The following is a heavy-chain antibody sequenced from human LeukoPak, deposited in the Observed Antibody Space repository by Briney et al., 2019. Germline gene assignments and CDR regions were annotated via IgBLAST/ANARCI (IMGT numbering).Heavy chain of an antibody. Sequence: ASVKVSCKASGYTFTSYAMHWVRQAPGQRLEWMGWINAGNGNTKYSQKFQGRVTITRDTSASTAYMELSSLRSEDTAAYYCARDPITMVRGVPIDYWGQGTLVTVSS. CDR2: INAGNGNT. V-gene: IGHV1-3*01. CDR1: GYTFTSYA. CDR3: ARDPITMVRGVPIDY. D-gene: IGHD3-10*01. J-gene: IGHJ4*02.